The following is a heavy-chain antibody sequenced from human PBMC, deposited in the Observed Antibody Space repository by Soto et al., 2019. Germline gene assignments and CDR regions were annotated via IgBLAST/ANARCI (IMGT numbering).Heavy chain of an antibody. CDR2: IYYSGTT. CDR1: CGSISGGDFY. CDR3: ARARRYSSSWFWFDP. V-gene: IGHV4-31*03. D-gene: IGHD6-13*01. Sequence: TLSLTCSVSCGSISGGDFYWSWIRQHPGKGLEWIGNIYYSGTTYYNPSLKSRLTMSVDTTSNQFSLKLTSVTAADTAVFYCARARRYSSSWFWFDPWGQGILVTVPQ. J-gene: IGHJ5*02.